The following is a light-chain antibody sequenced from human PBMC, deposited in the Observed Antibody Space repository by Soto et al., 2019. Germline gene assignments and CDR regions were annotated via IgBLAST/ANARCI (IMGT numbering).Light chain of an antibody. V-gene: IGKV1-39*01. Sequence: DIQMTQSPSSLSASVGDRVTITCRASQSIGKYLSWFQQTPGKAPKLLIYGASSLQSGVPSRFSGSGSGTEFTLTISSLQPEDFATYYCQQSYSIPPITFGQGTRLEI. CDR1: QSIGKY. CDR3: QQSYSIPPIT. J-gene: IGKJ5*01. CDR2: GAS.